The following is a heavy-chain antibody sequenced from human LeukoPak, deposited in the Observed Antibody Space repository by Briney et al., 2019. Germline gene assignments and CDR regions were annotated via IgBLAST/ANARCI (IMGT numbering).Heavy chain of an antibody. CDR2: IQPDGREQ. D-gene: IGHD3-16*01. V-gene: IGHV3-7*01. CDR1: GLTFSSRW. Sequence: GGSLRLSCAASGLTFSSRWMSWVRQAPGKGLEWVGNIQPDGREQYPVDSVKGRFTISRDNARNSLFLQMNSLRVEDTAVYYCASQSYARFDPWGQGTLVTVSS. J-gene: IGHJ5*02. CDR3: ASQSYARFDP.